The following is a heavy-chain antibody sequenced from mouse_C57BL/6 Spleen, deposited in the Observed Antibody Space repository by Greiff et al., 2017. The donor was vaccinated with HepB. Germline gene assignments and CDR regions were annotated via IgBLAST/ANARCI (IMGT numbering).Heavy chain of an antibody. Sequence: EVQLQESGAELVRPGSSVKMSCKTSGYTFTSYGINWVKQRPGQGLEWIGYIYIGNGYTEYNEKFKGKATLTSDTSSSTAYMQLSSLTSEDSAIYFCAPIYYYGSSPLGYFDVWGTETTVTVSS. CDR1: GYTFTSYG. V-gene: IGHV1-58*01. D-gene: IGHD1-1*01. CDR3: APIYYYGSSPLGYFDV. J-gene: IGHJ1*03. CDR2: IYIGNGYT.